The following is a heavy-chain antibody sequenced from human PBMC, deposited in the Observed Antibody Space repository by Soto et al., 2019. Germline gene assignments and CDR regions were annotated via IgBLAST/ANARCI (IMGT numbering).Heavy chain of an antibody. CDR2: IRSKAYGGTT. V-gene: IGHV3-49*03. D-gene: IGHD2-2*01. Sequence: GGSLSLSCTTSGFTFGDYAMSWSRQAPGKGLEWVGVIRSKAYGGTTDYAASVKGRFTISRDDSKSAAYLQMNSLKSEDTGVYYCTKYTYTSRYAYYGMDVWGPGTTVTV. J-gene: IGHJ6*02. CDR3: TKYTYTSRYAYYGMDV. CDR1: GFTFGDYA.